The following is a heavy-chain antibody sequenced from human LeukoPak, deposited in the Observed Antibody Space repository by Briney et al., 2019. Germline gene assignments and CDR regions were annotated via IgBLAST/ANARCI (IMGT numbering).Heavy chain of an antibody. CDR3: ARDLLGDGWFDP. CDR1: GFTLSRYW. CDR2: IKQDGSVK. D-gene: IGHD2-21*02. V-gene: IGHV3-7*01. J-gene: IGHJ5*02. Sequence: GGSLRLSCAASGFTLSRYWMSWVRQAPGKGLEWVANIKQDGSVKYYVDSVKGRFTISRDNAKNSLYLQMNGLRAEDTAVYYCARDLLGDGWFDPWGQGTLVTVSS.